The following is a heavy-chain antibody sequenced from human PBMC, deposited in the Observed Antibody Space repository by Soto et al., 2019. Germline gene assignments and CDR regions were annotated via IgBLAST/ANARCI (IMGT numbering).Heavy chain of an antibody. Sequence: PSETLSLTCTFSGGSISSADYYWSWVRQPPGKGLEWIGYIYYSGSTFFNPSLKSRVTISKDTSRNQFSLRLNSVTAADTAVYYCARAIVVTIGGMDVWGQGTTVTVS. J-gene: IGHJ6*02. CDR3: ARAIVVTIGGMDV. V-gene: IGHV4-30-4*01. CDR2: IYYSGST. D-gene: IGHD5-12*01. CDR1: GGSISSADYY.